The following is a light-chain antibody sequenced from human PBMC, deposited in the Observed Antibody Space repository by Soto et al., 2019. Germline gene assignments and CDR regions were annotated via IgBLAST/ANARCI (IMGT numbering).Light chain of an antibody. J-gene: IGKJ1*01. CDR1: QSVSSS. CDR3: QQYNRWPPWT. Sequence: EVVMTQSPATLSVSPGERATLSCRASQSVSSSLAWYQQIPGQAPRHLIYGASTRATGIPVKFSGSGSGTDFTLTISSLQSEDFAVYYCQQYNRWPPWTFGQGTKVEIK. V-gene: IGKV3-15*01. CDR2: GAS.